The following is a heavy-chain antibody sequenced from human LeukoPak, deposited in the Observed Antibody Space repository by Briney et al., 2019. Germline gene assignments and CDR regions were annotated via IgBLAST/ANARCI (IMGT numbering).Heavy chain of an antibody. Sequence: GGSLRLSCAASGFTFDDYAMHWVRQAPGKGLEWVSTISWNSGSIAYADSVKGRFTISRDNAKKSLYLQMNSLRVEDMALYFCAKGRDTLTGLYNLGFDYWGQGSLVTVSS. V-gene: IGHV3-9*03. CDR1: GFTFDDYA. CDR2: ISWNSGSI. CDR3: AKGRDTLTGLYNLGFDY. D-gene: IGHD3-9*01. J-gene: IGHJ4*02.